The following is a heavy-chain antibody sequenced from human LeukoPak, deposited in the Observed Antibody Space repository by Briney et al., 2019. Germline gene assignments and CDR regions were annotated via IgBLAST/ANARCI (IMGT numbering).Heavy chain of an antibody. J-gene: IGHJ4*02. CDR1: GGSFSGYY. CDR3: TRGAILVGAPYYFDY. CDR2: INHSGST. V-gene: IGHV4-34*01. Sequence: SETLSLTCAVYGGSFSGYYWSWIRQPPGKGREWIGEINHSGSTNYNPSLKSRVTISVDTSTNQFSLKLSSVDDAGAYEYYCTRGAILVGAPYYFDYWGQGTLVTVSS. D-gene: IGHD1-26*01.